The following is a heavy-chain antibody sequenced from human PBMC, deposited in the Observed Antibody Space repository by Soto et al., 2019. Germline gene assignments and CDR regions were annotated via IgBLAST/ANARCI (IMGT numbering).Heavy chain of an antibody. CDR1: IAPISKAY. CDR3: AKGRGFYSDNYFDH. Sequence: LSLTCIVSIAPISKAYWTSIRQAAGTGLEWIGHIYSSGNANYNPSLKSRVTMSLDTSKNQFSLSLKSVTAADTAIYYCAKGRGFYSDNYFDHWGQGNKVTGSS. D-gene: IGHD3-22*01. J-gene: IGHJ4*02. V-gene: IGHV4-4*07. CDR2: IYSSGNA.